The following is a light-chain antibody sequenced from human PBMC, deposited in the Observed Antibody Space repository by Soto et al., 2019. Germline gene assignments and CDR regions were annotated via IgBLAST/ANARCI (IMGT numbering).Light chain of an antibody. Sequence: EIVMTQSPVTLSVSPGERATLSYRASQSVSNNLAWYQQRPGQAPRLLIYGASTGATGIPARFSGSGSGTEFTLTISSLQSEDVAVYYCQQYNNWPLTFGGGTKVEIK. CDR3: QQYNNWPLT. V-gene: IGKV3-15*01. J-gene: IGKJ4*01. CDR1: QSVSNN. CDR2: GAS.